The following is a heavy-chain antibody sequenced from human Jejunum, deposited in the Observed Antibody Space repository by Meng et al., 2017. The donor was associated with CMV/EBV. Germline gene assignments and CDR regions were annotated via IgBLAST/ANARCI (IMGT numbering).Heavy chain of an antibody. CDR1: YA. D-gene: IGHD2-15*01. J-gene: IGHJ6*02. Sequence: YAVTWVRQAPGKGLEWVSLSGIGAFTYYADSVKGRFTASRDNSKNMVYLQMNSLTGEDTALYYCAREGYCSGSGCSSTEGYGMDVWGQGTTVTVSS. CDR3: AREGYCSGSGCSSTEGYGMDV. CDR2: SGIGAFT. V-gene: IGHV3-23*01.